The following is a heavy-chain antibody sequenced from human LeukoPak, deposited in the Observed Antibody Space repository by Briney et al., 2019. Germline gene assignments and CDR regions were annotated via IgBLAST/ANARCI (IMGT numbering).Heavy chain of an antibody. J-gene: IGHJ3*02. V-gene: IGHV3-30*02. CDR3: ARSGNYYDTSDAFDI. D-gene: IGHD3-22*01. Sequence: GGSLRLSCAASGFTFSSYGMHWVRQAPGKGLEWVAFIRYDGSNKYYADSVKGRFTISRDNAKNSLYLQMNSLRAEDTAVYYCARSGNYYDTSDAFDIWGQGTMVTVSS. CDR2: IRYDGSNK. CDR1: GFTFSSYG.